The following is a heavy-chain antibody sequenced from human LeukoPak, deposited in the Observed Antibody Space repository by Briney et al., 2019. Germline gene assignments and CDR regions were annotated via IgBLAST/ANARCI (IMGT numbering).Heavy chain of an antibody. D-gene: IGHD7-27*01. J-gene: IGHJ4*02. CDR1: GDSMRSYY. V-gene: IGHV4-59*12. CDR2: MSYIGIT. Sequence: PSETLSLTCTVSGDSMRSYYWSWLRQPPGQGLEWIGYMSYIGITNYNPSLKSRVTISVDRSKNQVSLKLTSLTAADTAVYYCARTTDWGSPAYSDYWGQGTLVTVSS. CDR3: ARTTDWGSPAYSDY.